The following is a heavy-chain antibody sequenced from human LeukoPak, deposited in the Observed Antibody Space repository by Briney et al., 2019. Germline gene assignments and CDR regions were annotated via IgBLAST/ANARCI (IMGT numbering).Heavy chain of an antibody. J-gene: IGHJ4*02. CDR2: IYSGVST. CDR1: GFTVSSNY. V-gene: IGHV3-66*01. Sequence: GGSLRLTCAASGFTVSSNYMSWVRQAPGKGLEWVSVIYSGVSTYYADSVKGRFTISRDKSKNTLYLQMNTLRAEDTAVYHCASGSYPFFDNWGQGTLVTVSS. CDR3: ASGSYPFFDN. D-gene: IGHD3-10*01.